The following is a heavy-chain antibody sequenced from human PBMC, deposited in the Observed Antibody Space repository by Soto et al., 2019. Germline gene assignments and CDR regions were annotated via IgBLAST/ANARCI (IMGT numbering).Heavy chain of an antibody. D-gene: IGHD3-10*01. CDR1: GGTVSSYA. V-gene: IGHV1-69*13. J-gene: IGHJ4*02. Sequence: SVKVSCKASGGTVSSYAITWVRQAPGKGLEWMGVFIPIFVSAHYAPKFQGRITITADESTSTAHMELSGLTSEDTAIYYCARDVSSDTTGFRGYDLWGQGTQVTVSS. CDR2: FIPIFVSA. CDR3: ARDVSSDTTGFRGYDL.